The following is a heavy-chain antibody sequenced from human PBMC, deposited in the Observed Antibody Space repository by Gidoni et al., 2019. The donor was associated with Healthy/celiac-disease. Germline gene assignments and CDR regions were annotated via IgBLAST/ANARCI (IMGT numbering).Heavy chain of an antibody. Sequence: QVQLQESGPGLVKPSQTLSLTCTVSGGSITMGSSYCSWIRPPAGKGLEWIGRIYTSGSTNYNPSLKSRVTISVDTSKNQFSLKLSSVTAADTAVYYCAREGAIAVAGSDAFDIWGQGTMVTVSS. CDR3: AREGAIAVAGSDAFDI. V-gene: IGHV4-61*02. J-gene: IGHJ3*02. CDR1: GGSITMGSSY. CDR2: IYTSGST. D-gene: IGHD6-19*01.